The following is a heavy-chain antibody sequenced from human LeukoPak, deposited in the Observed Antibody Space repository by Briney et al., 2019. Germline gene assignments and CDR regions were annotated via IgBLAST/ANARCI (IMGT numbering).Heavy chain of an antibody. J-gene: IGHJ3*02. Sequence: ASVKVSCKASGGTFSSYAISWVRQAPGQGLEWMGGIIPIFGTANYAQKFQGRVTNTADESTSTAYMELSSLRSEDTAVYYCARVSLVGASTDAFDIWGQGTMVTVSS. CDR1: GGTFSSYA. D-gene: IGHD1-26*01. V-gene: IGHV1-69*13. CDR3: ARVSLVGASTDAFDI. CDR2: IIPIFGTA.